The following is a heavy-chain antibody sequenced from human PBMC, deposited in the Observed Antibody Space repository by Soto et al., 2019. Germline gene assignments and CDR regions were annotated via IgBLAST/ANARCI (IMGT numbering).Heavy chain of an antibody. J-gene: IGHJ6*02. V-gene: IGHV3-9*01. D-gene: IGHD3-16*01. CDR1: GFTFDDYA. Sequence: EMQLVESGGGLVQPGMSLRLSCAASGFTFDDYAMYWVRQVPGKGLEWVSGISWNSGRIGYADSVKGRFTISRDTAKTSLYLQMDSLRTEDTALYYCTQARLWGGDGYNSYYYNAMDVWGQGTTVTVSS. CDR3: TQARLWGGDGYNSYYYNAMDV. CDR2: ISWNSGRI.